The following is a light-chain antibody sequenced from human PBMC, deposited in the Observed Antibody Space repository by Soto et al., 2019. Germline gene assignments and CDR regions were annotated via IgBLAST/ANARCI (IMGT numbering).Light chain of an antibody. CDR3: QQYGSSPPIT. Sequence: EIVLTQSPGTLSLSPGERATLSCRASQSVSSSYLLWYQQRPGQAPRLLIYGASSRATGIPDRFSGGGSGTDFTLTISRLEPEDFAVYYCQQYGSSPPITFGQGTRLEIK. V-gene: IGKV3-20*01. J-gene: IGKJ5*01. CDR2: GAS. CDR1: QSVSSSY.